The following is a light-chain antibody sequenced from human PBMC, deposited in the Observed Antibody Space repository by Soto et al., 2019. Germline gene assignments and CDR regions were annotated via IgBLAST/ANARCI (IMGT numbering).Light chain of an antibody. J-gene: IGKJ4*01. CDR2: GAS. V-gene: IGKV1-33*01. CDR1: QSISRY. CDR3: QQYDSLPT. Sequence: DIQMTQSPSSLSASVGDRVTITCRASQSISRYLNWYQQKPGKGPRLLIYGASNLETGVPSRFSGSGFGTDFSFTISSLQPEDFATYYCQQYDSLPTFGGGTKVDIK.